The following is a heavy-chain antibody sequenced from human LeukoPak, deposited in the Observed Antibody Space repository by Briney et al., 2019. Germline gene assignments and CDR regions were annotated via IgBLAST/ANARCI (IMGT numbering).Heavy chain of an antibody. V-gene: IGHV3-23*01. Sequence: GGSLRLSCAASGFTFNTYAMSWVRQAPGKGLEWVSTISGSGGGTYYADSVKGRFTILRDNSKNTLYLQMNTLRAEDTAVYYCAKLGLVGNHYGSGSPDYWGQGTLVTVSS. CDR2: ISGSGGGT. D-gene: IGHD3-10*01. J-gene: IGHJ4*02. CDR3: AKLGLVGNHYGSGSPDY. CDR1: GFTFNTYA.